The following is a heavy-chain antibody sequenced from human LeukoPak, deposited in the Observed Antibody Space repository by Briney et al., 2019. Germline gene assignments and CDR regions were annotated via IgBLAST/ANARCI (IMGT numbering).Heavy chain of an antibody. J-gene: IGHJ4*02. V-gene: IGHV1-18*01. CDR3: ARGGGYSSGWYRVAGIDY. D-gene: IGHD6-19*01. Sequence: ASVKVSCKASGCTFTSYGISWVRQAPGQGLEWMGWISAYNGNTSYAQKLQGRVTMTTDTSTSTAYMELRSLRSDDTAVYYCARGGGYSSGWYRVAGIDYWGQGTLVTVSS. CDR1: GCTFTSYG. CDR2: ISAYNGNT.